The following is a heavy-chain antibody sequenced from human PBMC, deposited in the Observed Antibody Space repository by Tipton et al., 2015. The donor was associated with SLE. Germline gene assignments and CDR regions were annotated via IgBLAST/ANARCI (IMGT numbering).Heavy chain of an antibody. V-gene: IGHV4-39*07. CDR2: AHYSGTT. Sequence: TLSLTCTVSGGSITSTPYYWGWIRPSPEKGLEWIGSAHYSGTTYYNPTLESRGTMSVDTSKNQFSLKLSSVTAADTAVYYCARRAPSRRGSERAFDIWGQGTMVTVSS. D-gene: IGHD6-19*01. CDR1: GGSITSTPYY. J-gene: IGHJ3*02. CDR3: ARRAPSRRGSERAFDI.